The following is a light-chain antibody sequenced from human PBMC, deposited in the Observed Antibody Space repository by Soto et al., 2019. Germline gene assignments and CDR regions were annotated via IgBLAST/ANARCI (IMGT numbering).Light chain of an antibody. Sequence: QSALPQPRSVCGSPGQSVTISCAGTSSDVGGYKYVSWYQQHPGKDPKVMIYDVSKRPSGVPDRFSGYKSGNTASLTISGLQAEDEADYYCCSYTGSYTLVFGTGTKVTVL. J-gene: IGLJ1*01. CDR1: SSDVGGYKY. V-gene: IGLV2-11*01. CDR3: CSYTGSYTLV. CDR2: DVS.